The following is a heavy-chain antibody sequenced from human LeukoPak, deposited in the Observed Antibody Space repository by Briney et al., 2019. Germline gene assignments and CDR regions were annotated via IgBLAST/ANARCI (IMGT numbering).Heavy chain of an antibody. CDR2: VYISGYT. D-gene: IGHD1-26*01. CDR3: ARGGNYWPQWWFDP. CDR1: VGSISTFY. Sequence: SETLSLTCTVSVGSISTFYWSWIRQPAGKGLEWIGRVYISGYTNYNPSLKSRVTMSLDTSKNEFSLELNSVTPADTAVYYCARGGNYWPQWWFDPWGRGTLVSASS. V-gene: IGHV4-4*07. J-gene: IGHJ5*02.